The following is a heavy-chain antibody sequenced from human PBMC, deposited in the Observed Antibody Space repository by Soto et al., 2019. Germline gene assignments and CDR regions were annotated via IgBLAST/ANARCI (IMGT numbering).Heavy chain of an antibody. Sequence: QVQLLQSGAEVKKPGSSVRVSCEASVGTFRTYAISWVRQAPGQGLEWMGEIIPIFGKVNYAQKCQGRVTNTADESTTTVYMDLRSLTSEDTAVYYCAKGAVAGTPTSYYYYGMDVWGQGTTVTVS. CDR2: IIPIFGKV. CDR1: VGTFRTYA. V-gene: IGHV1-69*12. CDR3: AKGAVAGTPTSYYYYGMDV. D-gene: IGHD6-19*01. J-gene: IGHJ6*02.